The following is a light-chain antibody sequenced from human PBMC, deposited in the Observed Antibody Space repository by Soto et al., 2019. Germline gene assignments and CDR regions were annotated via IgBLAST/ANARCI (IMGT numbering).Light chain of an antibody. CDR2: EVT. V-gene: IGLV2-14*01. CDR3: YSYTRSTTWV. Sequence: QSALTQPASVSGSPGQSITISCTGTSSDIGAYNYVSWYQHHPGKAPKLIIYEVTDRPSGVSHRFSGSKSGNTASLTISGLQAEDEADYYCYSYTRSTTWVFGGGTKLTVL. CDR1: SSDIGAYNY. J-gene: IGLJ2*01.